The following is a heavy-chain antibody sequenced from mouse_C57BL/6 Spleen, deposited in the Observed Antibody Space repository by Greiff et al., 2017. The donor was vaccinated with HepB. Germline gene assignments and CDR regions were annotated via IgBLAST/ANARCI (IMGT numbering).Heavy chain of an antibody. CDR1: GYTFTSYW. J-gene: IGHJ4*01. CDR3: ASYYYGSSEDAMDY. Sequence: QVQLQQPGAELVKPGASVKLSCKASGYTFTSYWMHWVKQRPGQGLEWIGMIHPNSGSTNYNEKFKSKATLTVDKSSSTAYMQLSSLTSEDSAVYYCASYYYGSSEDAMDYWGQGTSVTVSS. D-gene: IGHD1-1*01. CDR2: IHPNSGST. V-gene: IGHV1-64*01.